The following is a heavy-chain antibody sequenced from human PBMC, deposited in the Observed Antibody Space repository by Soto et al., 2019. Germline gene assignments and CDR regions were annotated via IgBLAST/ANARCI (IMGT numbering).Heavy chain of an antibody. CDR1: GFTFSSYS. CDR2: ISSSSSTI. CDR3: ARADSGSAHGYYYYGMDV. J-gene: IGHJ6*02. D-gene: IGHD5-12*01. Sequence: EVQLVESGGGLVQPGGSLRLSCSASGFTFSSYSMNWVRQAPGKGLECVSYISSSSSTIYYADSVKGRFTISRDNAKNSMYLQMNSLRAEDTAVYYCARADSGSAHGYYYYGMDVWGQGTPVTVSS. V-gene: IGHV3-48*01.